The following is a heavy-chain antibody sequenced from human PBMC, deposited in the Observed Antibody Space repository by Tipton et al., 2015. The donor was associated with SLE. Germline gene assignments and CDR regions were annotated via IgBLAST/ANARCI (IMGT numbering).Heavy chain of an antibody. D-gene: IGHD2/OR15-2a*01. CDR3: ARENIADEGDDAVDI. CDR1: GGSISSHY. J-gene: IGHJ3*02. Sequence: TLSLTCTVSGGSISSHYWSWIRQPPGKGLEWIGYIYYSGSTNYNPSLKSRVTISGDTSKNQFSLKLSSVTAADTAVYYCARENIADEGDDAVDIWGQGTMVTVSS. CDR2: IYYSGST. V-gene: IGHV4-59*11.